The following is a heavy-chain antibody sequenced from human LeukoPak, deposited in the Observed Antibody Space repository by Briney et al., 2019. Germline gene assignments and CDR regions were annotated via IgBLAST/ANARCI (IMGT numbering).Heavy chain of an antibody. CDR2: IYYSGST. CDR1: GGSISSYY. J-gene: IGHJ6*03. CDR3: ARRGGSGSYSYYYYYMDV. D-gene: IGHD3-10*01. V-gene: IGHV4-59*12. Sequence: RSSETLSLTCTVSGGSISSYYWNWIRQPPGKGLEWIGYIYYSGSTNYNPSLKSRVTISVDTSKNQFSLNLTSVTAADTAVYYCARRGGSGSYSYYYYYMDVWGKGTTVTISS.